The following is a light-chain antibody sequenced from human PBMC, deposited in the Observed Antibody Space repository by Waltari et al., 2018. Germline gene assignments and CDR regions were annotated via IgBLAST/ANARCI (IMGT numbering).Light chain of an antibody. V-gene: IGLV2-14*03. CDR1: SSDFGAYKY. Sequence: QSALTQPASVSGSPGQSVSISCTGTSSDFGAYKYVSWYQQHPGKAPKLIIYDVSDRPSGVSDRFSGAKAGNTASRIISGLQAEDEADYYCSSYSSSTTRVFGGGTKLTVL. CDR3: SSYSSSTTRV. CDR2: DVS. J-gene: IGLJ3*02.